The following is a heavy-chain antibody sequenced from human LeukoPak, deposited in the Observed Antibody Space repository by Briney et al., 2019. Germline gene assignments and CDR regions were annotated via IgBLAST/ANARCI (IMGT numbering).Heavy chain of an antibody. J-gene: IGHJ4*01. V-gene: IGHV3-48*01. CDR3: ARDHRYAFDN. Sequence: GGSLRLSCAASGFNFIDYSMNWVRQAPGKGLEWISYIGISSGNTKYADSVKGRSTISRDKARNSLYLQMSSLRVEDTAMYYCARDHRYAFDNWGHGTLVTVSS. D-gene: IGHD5-12*01. CDR2: IGISSGNT. CDR1: GFNFIDYS.